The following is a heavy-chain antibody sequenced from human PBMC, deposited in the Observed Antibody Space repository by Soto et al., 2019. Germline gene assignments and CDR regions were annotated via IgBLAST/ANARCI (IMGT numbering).Heavy chain of an antibody. CDR3: ARGRQQLVRRDYGMDV. V-gene: IGHV1-8*01. J-gene: IGHJ6*01. CDR2: MNPTSGNT. D-gene: IGHD6-13*01. Sequence: RGSVKAFSKASGYPFTSYDINCGRQATGQGLEWMGWMNPTSGNTGYAQKFQGRVTMTRNTSISTAYMELSSLRSEDTAVYYCARGRQQLVRRDYGMDVWGQGTTFTVSS. CDR1: GYPFTSYD.